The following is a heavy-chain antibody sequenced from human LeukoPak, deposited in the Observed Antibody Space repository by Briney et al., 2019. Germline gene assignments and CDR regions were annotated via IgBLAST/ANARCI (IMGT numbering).Heavy chain of an antibody. CDR2: IYYSGST. J-gene: IGHJ3*02. CDR1: GGSVSNYY. D-gene: IGHD3-22*01. Sequence: PSETLSLTCTVSGGSVSNYYWSWIRQPPGKGLEWIGYIYYSGSTNYNPSLKSRVTISVDTSKNQFSLKLSSVTAADTAVYYCASYSTYYYDSSGLGAFDIWGQGTMVTVSS. CDR3: ASYSTYYYDSSGLGAFDI. V-gene: IGHV4-59*08.